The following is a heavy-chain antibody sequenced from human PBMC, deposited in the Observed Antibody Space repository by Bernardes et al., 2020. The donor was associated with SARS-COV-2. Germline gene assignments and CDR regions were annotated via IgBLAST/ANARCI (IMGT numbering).Heavy chain of an antibody. V-gene: IGHV3-33*01. CDR1: GYTFRRNG. J-gene: IGHJ4*02. CDR2: ISDDGSSE. D-gene: IGHD3-10*01. Sequence: GGSLRLSCAASGYTFRRNGMHWVRQAPGKGLEWVAAISDDGSSEYYADCVKGRFTISRDNSKNTLYLQMNGLRAEDTAVYYCARWDGSGTKYLDYWGQGTLVTVSS. CDR3: ARWDGSGTKYLDY.